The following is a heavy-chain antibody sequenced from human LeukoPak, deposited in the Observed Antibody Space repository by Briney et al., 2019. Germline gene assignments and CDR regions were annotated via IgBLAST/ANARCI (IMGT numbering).Heavy chain of an antibody. J-gene: IGHJ3*02. Sequence: GESLKISCKGSGYSFTSYWIGWVRQMPGKGLEWMGIIYPGDSDTRYSPSFQGQVTISADKSISTAYLQWSSLKASDTAMYYCARHEFYCSGGSCQLDAFDIWGRGTMVTVSS. CDR1: GYSFTSYW. V-gene: IGHV5-51*01. CDR3: ARHEFYCSGGSCQLDAFDI. D-gene: IGHD2-15*01. CDR2: IYPGDSDT.